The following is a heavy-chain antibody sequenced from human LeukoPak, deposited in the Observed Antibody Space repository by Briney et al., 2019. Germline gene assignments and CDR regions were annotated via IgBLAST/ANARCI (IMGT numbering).Heavy chain of an antibody. Sequence: GRSLRLSCAASGFTFSSYGMHWVRQAPGKGLEWVAVFWYDGSNKYYADSVKGRFTISRDNSKNTLYLQMNSLRAEDTAVYYCAREGHIVVVTAIYFDYWGQGTRVTVSS. CDR2: FWYDGSNK. D-gene: IGHD2-21*02. J-gene: IGHJ4*02. CDR3: AREGHIVVVTAIYFDY. CDR1: GFTFSSYG. V-gene: IGHV3-33*01.